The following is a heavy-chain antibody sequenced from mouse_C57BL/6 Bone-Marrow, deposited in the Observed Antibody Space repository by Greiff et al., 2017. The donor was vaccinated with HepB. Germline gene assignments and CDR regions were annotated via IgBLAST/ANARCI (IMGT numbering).Heavy chain of an antibody. CDR1: GFTFSSYA. D-gene: IGHD1-1*01. J-gene: IGHJ1*03. Sequence: EVKVVESGEGLVKPGGSLKLSCAASGFTFSSYAMSWVRQTPEKRLEWVAYISSGGDYIYYADTVKGRFTISRDNARNTLYLQMSRLKSEDTAMYYCTKYYGSSYRYWYFDVWGTGTTVTVSS. CDR2: ISSGGDYI. CDR3: TKYYGSSYRYWYFDV. V-gene: IGHV5-9-1*02.